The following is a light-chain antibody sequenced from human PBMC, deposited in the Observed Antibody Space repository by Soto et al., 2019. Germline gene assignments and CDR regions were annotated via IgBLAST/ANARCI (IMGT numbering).Light chain of an antibody. CDR3: QSYDSSLSGYYV. Sequence: QSVLTQPPSVSGAPAQRVTISCTESSSNIGAGYDVHWYQQLPGTAPKLLIYGNSNRPSGVPDRFSGSKSGTSASLAITGLQAEDEADYYCQSYDSSLSGYYVFGTGTKVTVL. CDR1: SSNIGAGYD. CDR2: GNS. V-gene: IGLV1-40*01. J-gene: IGLJ1*01.